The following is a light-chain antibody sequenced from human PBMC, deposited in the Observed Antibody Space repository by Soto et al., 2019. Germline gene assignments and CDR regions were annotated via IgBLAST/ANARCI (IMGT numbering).Light chain of an antibody. V-gene: IGLV2-14*01. J-gene: IGLJ1*01. CDR3: TSYTTSNTLV. CDR1: SSDVGGFFY. Sequence: QSALTQPASVSGSPSQSITISCTGTSSDVGGFFYVSWYQQYPGQAPKLLIYEVTLRPLGVSSRFSGSKSGNTASLTISGLRPEDEADYFCTSYTTSNTLVFGTGTKVTVL. CDR2: EVT.